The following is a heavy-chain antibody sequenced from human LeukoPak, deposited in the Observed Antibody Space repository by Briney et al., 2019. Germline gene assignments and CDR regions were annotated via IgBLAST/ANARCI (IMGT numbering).Heavy chain of an antibody. CDR1: GGSISSGDYY. Sequence: SQTLSLTCTVSGGSISSGDYYWSWIRQPPGKGLEWIGYIYYSGSTYYNPSLKSRVTISVDTSKNQFSLKLSSVTAADTAVYCCARVDVVGEYYFDYWGQGTLVTVSS. CDR2: IYYSGST. J-gene: IGHJ4*02. CDR3: ARVDVVGEYYFDY. D-gene: IGHD2-15*01. V-gene: IGHV4-30-4*01.